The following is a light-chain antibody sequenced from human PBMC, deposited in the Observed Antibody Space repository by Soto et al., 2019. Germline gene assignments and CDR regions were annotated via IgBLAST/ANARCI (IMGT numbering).Light chain of an antibody. Sequence: QSALTQPASVSGSPGQSIAISCTGTSSDVGGYNSVSWYHQYPGKVPKLMIYDVTNRPSGVSDRFSGSKSGNTASLTISGLQADDEGDYYCSSYTSTGSYVFGTGTKLTVL. V-gene: IGLV2-14*01. CDR2: DVT. CDR3: SSYTSTGSYV. J-gene: IGLJ1*01. CDR1: SSDVGGYNS.